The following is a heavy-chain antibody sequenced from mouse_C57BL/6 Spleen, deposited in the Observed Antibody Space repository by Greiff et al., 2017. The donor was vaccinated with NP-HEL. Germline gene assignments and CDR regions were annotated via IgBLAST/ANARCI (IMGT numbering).Heavy chain of an antibody. CDR2: INYDGSST. Sequence: EVMLVESEGGLVQPGSSMKLSCTASGFTFSDYYMAWVRQVPEKGLEWVANINYDGSSTYYLDSLKSRFIISRDNAKNILYLQMSSLKSEDTATYYCARGEVYDGYYWFAYWGQGTLVTVSA. D-gene: IGHD2-3*01. CDR1: GFTFSDYY. J-gene: IGHJ3*01. V-gene: IGHV5-16*01. CDR3: ARGEVYDGYYWFAY.